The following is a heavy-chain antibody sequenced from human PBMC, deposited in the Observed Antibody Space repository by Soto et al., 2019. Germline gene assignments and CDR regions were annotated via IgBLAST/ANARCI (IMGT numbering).Heavy chain of an antibody. V-gene: IGHV1-18*01. Sequence: QVQLVQSGAEVKKPGASVTVSCQASGYIFTSYGISWVRQAPGQGPEWMGWIMVFNGDTNYAQKFQGRVTMTTDTSTSTVYMELRSLPSDDTAVYYCARDRSSSDYWGQGTLVTVSS. CDR1: GYIFTSYG. CDR3: ARDRSSSDY. J-gene: IGHJ4*02. D-gene: IGHD6-6*01. CDR2: IMVFNGDT.